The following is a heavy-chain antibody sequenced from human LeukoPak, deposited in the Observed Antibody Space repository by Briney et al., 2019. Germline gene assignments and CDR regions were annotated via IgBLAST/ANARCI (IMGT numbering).Heavy chain of an antibody. D-gene: IGHD2-15*01. CDR2: ISNDGNNK. Sequence: GGSLRLSCGASGFIFSTYAMHWVRQAPGKGLEWVALISNDGNNKYYTDSVKGRFTISRDNSKNTLYLQMNSLRAEDTAVYYCAKDWRYCSGGSCYFDYWGQGTLVTVSS. CDR1: GFIFSTYA. V-gene: IGHV3-30*04. J-gene: IGHJ4*02. CDR3: AKDWRYCSGGSCYFDY.